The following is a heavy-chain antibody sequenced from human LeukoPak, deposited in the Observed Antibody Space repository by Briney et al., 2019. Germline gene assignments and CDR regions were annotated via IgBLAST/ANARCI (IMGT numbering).Heavy chain of an antibody. J-gene: IGHJ4*02. CDR3: ARLSSGYYPIDY. CDR1: GYSISSGYY. Sequence: SETLSLTCAVSGYSISSGYYWGWIRQPPGKGLEWIGSIYHSGSTYYNPSLKSRVTRSVDTSKNQFSLKLSSVTAADTAVYYCARLSSGYYPIDYWGQGTLVTVSS. CDR2: IYHSGST. V-gene: IGHV4-38-2*01. D-gene: IGHD3-22*01.